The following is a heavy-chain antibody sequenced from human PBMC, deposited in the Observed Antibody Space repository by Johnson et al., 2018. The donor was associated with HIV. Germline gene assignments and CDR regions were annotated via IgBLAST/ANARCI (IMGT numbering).Heavy chain of an antibody. CDR2: ISYDGSNK. J-gene: IGHJ3*01. V-gene: IGHV3-30*14. Sequence: QVQLVESGGGVVRPGGSLRLSCAASGFTFSYYAMHWVRQAPGKGLEWVAVISYDGSNKYYDDAVQGRVSISSDNSKNTMYLQMNSLRAEDTAVYYCARDGESQQLPLGDAFDVWGQGTMVTVSS. CDR1: GFTFSYYA. CDR3: ARDGESQQLPLGDAFDV. D-gene: IGHD6-13*01.